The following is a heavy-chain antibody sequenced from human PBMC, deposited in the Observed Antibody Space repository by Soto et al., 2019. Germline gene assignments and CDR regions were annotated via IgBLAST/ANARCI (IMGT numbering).Heavy chain of an antibody. Sequence: QVQLVQSGAEVKKPGSSVKVSCKASGGTFSSYAISWVRQAPGQGLEWMGGIITIPGTANYAQKFQGGVTITADESTGTAYMELSSLRSEDTAVYYCARSQGSSTSLAIYYYYYYGMAVWGQWTTVTVSS. V-gene: IGHV1-69*01. J-gene: IGHJ6*02. CDR1: GGTFSSYA. CDR2: IITIPGTA. D-gene: IGHD2-2*01. CDR3: ARSQGSSTSLAIYYYYYYGMAV.